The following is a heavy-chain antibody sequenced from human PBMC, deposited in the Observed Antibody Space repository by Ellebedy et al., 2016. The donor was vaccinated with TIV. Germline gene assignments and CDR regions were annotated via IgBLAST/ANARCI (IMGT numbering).Heavy chain of an antibody. J-gene: IGHJ5*02. D-gene: IGHD3-16*01. V-gene: IGHV4-59*11. CDR2: IYDTVVT. CDR3: VRGNGDNMIGLKGWFDP. Sequence: MPSETLSLTCTVSGGSLSSHFCSWIRQPPRKVLEWIGRIYDTVVTNYRPSRKSPVTMSIGTSKNQFSLQLSSVTAADTAVYYCVRGNGDNMIGLKGWFDPWGQGTLVTVSS. CDR1: GGSLSSHF.